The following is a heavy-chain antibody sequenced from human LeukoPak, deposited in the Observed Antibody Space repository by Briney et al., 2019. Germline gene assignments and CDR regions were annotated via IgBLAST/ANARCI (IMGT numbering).Heavy chain of an antibody. D-gene: IGHD5-12*01. V-gene: IGHV1-18*01. CDR2: ISAYNGNT. J-gene: IGHJ5*02. CDR1: GYTFTSYG. CDR3: ARDPSGRWLRNWFDP. Sequence: GASVKVSCKASGYTFTSYGISWVRQAPGQGLEWMGWISAYNGNTNYAQKLQGRVTMTTDTSTSTAYMELRSLRSDDTAVYYCARDPSGRWLRNWFDPWGQGTLVTVSS.